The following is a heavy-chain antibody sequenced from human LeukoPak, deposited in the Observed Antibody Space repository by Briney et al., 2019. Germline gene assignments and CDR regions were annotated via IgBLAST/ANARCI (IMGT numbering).Heavy chain of an antibody. Sequence: GGSLRLSCAASGFTFSSNGMSWVRQAPGKGLGWVSTISGRDSNTYYADSVEGRFTISRDNSKNTLYLQMNSLRAEDTALYYCAKRSDYGGNGNYFDYWGQGIPVTVSS. CDR3: AKRSDYGGNGNYFDY. V-gene: IGHV3-23*01. J-gene: IGHJ4*02. D-gene: IGHD4-23*01. CDR1: GFTFSSNG. CDR2: ISGRDSNT.